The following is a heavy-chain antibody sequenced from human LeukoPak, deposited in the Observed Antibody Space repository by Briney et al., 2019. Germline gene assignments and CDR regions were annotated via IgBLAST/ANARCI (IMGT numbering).Heavy chain of an antibody. J-gene: IGHJ3*02. CDR1: GFTFSSYW. V-gene: IGHV3-30-3*01. CDR2: ISYDGSNK. Sequence: GGSLRLSCAASGFTFSSYWMSWVRQAPGKGLEWVAVISYDGSNKYYADSVKGRYTISRDNSKNTLYLQMNSLRAEDTAVYYCASTVVTPDDAFDIWGQGTMVTVSS. CDR3: ASTVVTPDDAFDI. D-gene: IGHD4-23*01.